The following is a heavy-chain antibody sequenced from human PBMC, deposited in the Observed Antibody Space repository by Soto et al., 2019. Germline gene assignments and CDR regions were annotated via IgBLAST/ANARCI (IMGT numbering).Heavy chain of an antibody. J-gene: IGHJ6*04. CDR3: ARDWEHQVFRGFSGPPDGMGV. CDR2: INAGNGNT. D-gene: IGHD1-26*01. Sequence: ASVKVSCKASGYTFTSYAMHWVRQAPGQRLEWMGWINAGNGNTKYSQKFQGRVTITRDTSASTAYMELNSLRSEDTAVYYCARDWEHQVFRGFSGPPDGMGVLDRGTRGTVSS. CDR1: GYTFTSYA. V-gene: IGHV1-3*01.